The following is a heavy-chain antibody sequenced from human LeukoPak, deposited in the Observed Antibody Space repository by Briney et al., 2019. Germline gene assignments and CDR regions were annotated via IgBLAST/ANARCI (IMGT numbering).Heavy chain of an antibody. J-gene: IGHJ4*02. Sequence: GGSLRLSCAASGFTVSSNYMSWVRQAPGKGLEWVSVIYSGGSTYYADSVKGRFTISRDNSKNTLYLQMNSLRAEDTAVYYCATGYYDFWSGYSETPANYYFDYWGQGTLVTVSS. V-gene: IGHV3-66*01. CDR1: GFTVSSNY. D-gene: IGHD3-3*01. CDR3: ATGYYDFWSGYSETPANYYFDY. CDR2: IYSGGST.